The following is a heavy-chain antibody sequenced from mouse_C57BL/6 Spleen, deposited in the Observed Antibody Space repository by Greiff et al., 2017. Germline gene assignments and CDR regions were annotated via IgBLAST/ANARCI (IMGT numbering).Heavy chain of an antibody. J-gene: IGHJ2*01. CDR1: GFTFSDYG. CDR3: GRGGFDC. CDR2: ISSGSSTI. Sequence: EVQRVESGGGLVKPGASLKLSCAASGFTFSDYGMHWVRQAPEKGLEWVANISSGSSTIYYADTVKGRFTISRDNAKNTMFLQMASLGSEDTAMYYCGRGGFDCWGQGTTLTVSS. V-gene: IGHV5-17*01.